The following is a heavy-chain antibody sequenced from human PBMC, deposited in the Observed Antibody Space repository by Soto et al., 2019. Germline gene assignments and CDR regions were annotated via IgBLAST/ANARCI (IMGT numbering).Heavy chain of an antibody. CDR3: VKDYHYDSLTGYRPFDY. CDR2: ISGSGGAT. Sequence: EVQVLESGGGLVQPGGSLRLSFAASGFTFRNYAMSWVRQAPGKGLEWVSSISGSGGATHHAYSVQGRFTISRDNSENTRYLQMNSLRAEDTAQYYCVKDYHYDSLTGYRPFDYWGQGTLVIVSS. CDR1: GFTFRNYA. V-gene: IGHV3-23*01. J-gene: IGHJ4*02. D-gene: IGHD3-9*01.